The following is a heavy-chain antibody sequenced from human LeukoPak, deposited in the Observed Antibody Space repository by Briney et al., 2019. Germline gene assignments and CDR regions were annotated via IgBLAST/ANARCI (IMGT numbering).Heavy chain of an antibody. Sequence: SETLSLTCAVYGGSFSGYYWSWIRQPPGKGLGWIGEINHSGSTNYNPSLKSRVTISVDTSKNQFSLKLSSVTAADTAVYYCARGIAAAGTGGDYWGQGTLVTVSS. CDR1: GGSFSGYY. V-gene: IGHV4-34*01. J-gene: IGHJ4*02. D-gene: IGHD6-13*01. CDR3: ARGIAAAGTGGDY. CDR2: INHSGST.